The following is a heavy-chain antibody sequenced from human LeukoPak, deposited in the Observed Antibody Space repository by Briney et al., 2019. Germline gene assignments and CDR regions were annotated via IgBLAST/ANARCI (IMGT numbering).Heavy chain of an antibody. CDR3: ARDSVPAAMDV. V-gene: IGHV3-21*01. D-gene: IGHD2-2*01. J-gene: IGHJ6*04. CDR2: ISSSSSYI. Sequence: GGSLRLSCAASGFTFSSYSMNWVRQAPGKGLEWVSSISSSSSYIYYADSVKDRFTISRDNAKNSLYLQMNSLRAEDTAVYYCARDSVPAAMDVWGKGTTVTVSS. CDR1: GFTFSSYS.